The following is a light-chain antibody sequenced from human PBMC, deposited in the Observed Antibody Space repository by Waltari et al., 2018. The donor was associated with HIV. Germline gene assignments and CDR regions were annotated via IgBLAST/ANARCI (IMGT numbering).Light chain of an antibody. CDR2: DPN. Sequence: QAVVTQEPSLTVSPGGTVTLTCGSSTGAVTSGHHPYWFQQTPGKAPRTLMYDPNNKRSWPPSRFSGSLLGGKAALTLSGAQPEDEAKYYCLLSYAGARPVIFGGGTQLTVL. CDR3: LLSYAGARPVI. CDR1: TGAVTSGHH. J-gene: IGLJ2*01. V-gene: IGLV7-46*01.